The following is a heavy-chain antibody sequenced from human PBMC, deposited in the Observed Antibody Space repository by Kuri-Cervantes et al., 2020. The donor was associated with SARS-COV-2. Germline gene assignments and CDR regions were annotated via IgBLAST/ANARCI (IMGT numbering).Heavy chain of an antibody. Sequence: SQTLSLTCAIYGGSLSGSYWSWIRQSPGKRLEWIGEVNHNGGANYNPSLRSRVTISVDPSKAQFSLKLSSVTAADTAVYYCARGRIHNTIFGVVPFGGTSWFDPWGQGTLVTVSS. CDR1: GGSLSGSY. J-gene: IGHJ5*02. CDR3: ARGRIHNTIFGVVPFGGTSWFDP. CDR2: VNHNGGA. V-gene: IGHV4-34*01. D-gene: IGHD3-3*01.